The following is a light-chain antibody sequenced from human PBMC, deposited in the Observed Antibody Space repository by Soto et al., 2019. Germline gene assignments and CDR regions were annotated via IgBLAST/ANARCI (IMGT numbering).Light chain of an antibody. J-gene: IGKJ2*01. CDR3: MHATQFPYT. CDR2: EIS. Sequence: DIVMTQTPLSSPVTLGQPASISCRSSQGLVHSDGNTYLSWLQQRPGQPPRLLIYEISNRFSGVPDRFSGSGAGTDFTLKISRVEAEDVGIYYCMHATQFPYTFGQGTKLAIK. V-gene: IGKV2-24*01. CDR1: QGLVHSDGNTY.